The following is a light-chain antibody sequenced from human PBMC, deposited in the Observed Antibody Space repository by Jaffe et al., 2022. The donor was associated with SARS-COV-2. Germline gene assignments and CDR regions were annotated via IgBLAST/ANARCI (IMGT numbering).Light chain of an antibody. CDR2: TSS. J-gene: IGKJ2*01. Sequence: DIQMTQSPSSLSASVGDRVTITCRASQNINTYLNWYQQKPGRAPKLLIYTSSNLQSGVPSRFSGRGSGTDFTLTISSLQPEDIATFYCQQSYGTPYTFGQGTKLEIK. V-gene: IGKV1-39*01. CDR1: QNINTY. CDR3: QQSYGTPYT.